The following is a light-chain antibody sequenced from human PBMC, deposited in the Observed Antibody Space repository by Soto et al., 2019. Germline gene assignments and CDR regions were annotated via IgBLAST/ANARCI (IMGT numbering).Light chain of an antibody. V-gene: IGKV3-20*01. Sequence: EIVLTQSPGTLSLSPGERATLSCGASQSVNSNYLAWNQQKPGQPPRVLIHDASSRATGIPDRFSGSGSGTDFTLTISRLEPEDFAVYYCQQYGSSPPWTFGQGTKVDIK. J-gene: IGKJ1*01. CDR1: QSVNSNY. CDR2: DAS. CDR3: QQYGSSPPWT.